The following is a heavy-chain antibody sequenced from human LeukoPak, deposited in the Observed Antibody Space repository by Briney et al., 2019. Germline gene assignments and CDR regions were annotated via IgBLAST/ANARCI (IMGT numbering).Heavy chain of an antibody. J-gene: IGHJ4*02. V-gene: IGHV1-24*01. CDR1: GYTLTELS. CDR3: APRGYDSSGYYWVDY. CDR2: FDPEDGET. Sequence: ASVKVSCKVSGYTLTELSMHWVRQAPGKGLEWMGGFDPEDGETIYAQKFQGRVTMTEDTSTDTAYMELSSLRSEDTAVYYCAPRGYDSSGYYWVDYWGQGTLVTVSS. D-gene: IGHD3-22*01.